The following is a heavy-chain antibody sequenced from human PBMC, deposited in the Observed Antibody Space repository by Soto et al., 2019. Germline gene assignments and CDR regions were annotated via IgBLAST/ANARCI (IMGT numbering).Heavy chain of an antibody. J-gene: IGHJ6*02. CDR3: ARDNRGYSGYDYYGMDV. V-gene: IGHV1-46*01. CDR1: GYTFTSYY. Sequence: ASVKVSCTASGYTFTSYYMHWVRQAPGQGLEWMGIINPSGGSTSYAQKFQGRVTMTRDTSTSTVYMELSSLRSEDTAVYYCARDNRGYSGYDYYGMDVWGQGTTVTVSS. D-gene: IGHD5-12*01. CDR2: INPSGGST.